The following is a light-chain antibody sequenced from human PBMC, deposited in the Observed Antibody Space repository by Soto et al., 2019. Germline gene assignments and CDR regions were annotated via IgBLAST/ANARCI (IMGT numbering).Light chain of an antibody. CDR2: EVN. CDR1: SSDVGSYKY. CDR3: SSNAGSDNLV. V-gene: IGLV2-8*01. Sequence: QSALTQPPSASGSPGQSVTISCTGISSDVGSYKYVSWYQQYPGKAPKLMVYEVNKRPSGVPDRFSGSKSGNTASLTVSGLQAEDEADYYCSSNAGSDNLVFGGVTKLTVL. J-gene: IGLJ2*01.